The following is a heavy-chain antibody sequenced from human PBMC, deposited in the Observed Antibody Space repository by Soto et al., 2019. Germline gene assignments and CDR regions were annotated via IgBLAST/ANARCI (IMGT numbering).Heavy chain of an antibody. Sequence: QVQLQESCPGLVKPSQTLSLTCTVSGGSISSGGYYWSWIRQHPGKGLEWIGYIYYSGSTYYNPSLKSRVTISVDTSKNQFSLKLSSVTAADTAVYYCARDGRGSSSFFDYWGQGTLVTVSS. J-gene: IGHJ4*02. CDR2: IYYSGST. CDR3: ARDGRGSSSFFDY. V-gene: IGHV4-31*03. CDR1: GGSISSGGYY. D-gene: IGHD6-13*01.